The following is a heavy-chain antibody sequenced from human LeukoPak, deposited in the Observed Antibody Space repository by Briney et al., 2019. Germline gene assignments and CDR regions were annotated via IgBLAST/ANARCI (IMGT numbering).Heavy chain of an antibody. CDR2: ISSSGRFI. D-gene: IGHD3-16*01. Sequence: GGSLRLSCAASGFTFSDYSMNWVRQAPGKGLEWVSSISSSGRFIEYADSVKGRFTISRDNTKNLLYLHMNSLRAEDTAVYFCARDWGRTLHPRDYFDHWSQGTLVTVSS. CDR1: GFTFSDYS. V-gene: IGHV3-21*01. J-gene: IGHJ4*02. CDR3: ARDWGRTLHPRDYFDH.